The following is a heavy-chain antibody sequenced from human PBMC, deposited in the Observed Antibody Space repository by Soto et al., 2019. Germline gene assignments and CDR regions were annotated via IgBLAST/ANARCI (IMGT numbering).Heavy chain of an antibody. J-gene: IGHJ4*02. CDR3: ARDLGWQLVREIFDY. CDR1: GFTFSSYG. Sequence: GGSLRLSCAASGFTFSSYGMHWVRQAPGKGLEWVAVIWYDGSNKYYADSVKGRFTISRDNSKNTLYLQMNSLRAEDTAVYYCARDLGWQLVREIFDYWGQGTLVTVSS. V-gene: IGHV3-33*01. CDR2: IWYDGSNK. D-gene: IGHD6-6*01.